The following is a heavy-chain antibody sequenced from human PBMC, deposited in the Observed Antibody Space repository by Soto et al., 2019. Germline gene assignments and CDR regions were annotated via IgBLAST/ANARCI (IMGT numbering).Heavy chain of an antibody. CDR2: TYYRSRWYN. V-gene: IGHV6-1*01. Sequence: PSQTLSLTCAISGDSVSSNSAAWNWIRQSPSRGLEWLGRTYYRSRWYNDYAVSVKSRITVNPDTSKNQFSLHLNSVTPADTAVYYCARPPIEYCSGGSCYSQDYWGQGTLVTVSS. J-gene: IGHJ4*02. CDR3: ARPPIEYCSGGSCYSQDY. D-gene: IGHD2-15*01. CDR1: GDSVSSNSAA.